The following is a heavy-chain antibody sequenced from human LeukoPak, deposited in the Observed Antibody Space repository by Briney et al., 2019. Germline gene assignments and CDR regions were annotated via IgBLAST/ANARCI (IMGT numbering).Heavy chain of an antibody. Sequence: GGSLRLSCAASGFTVSTDYMSWVRQAPGKGLEWVSVIYSAGNTFYADSVEGRFAISRHTSKNTLYLQMNSLRAEDTAVYYCARLVEEMATIAIDPWGQGTLVTVSS. CDR2: IYSAGNT. J-gene: IGHJ5*02. CDR1: GFTVSTDY. V-gene: IGHV3-53*04. CDR3: ARLVEEMATIAIDP. D-gene: IGHD5-24*01.